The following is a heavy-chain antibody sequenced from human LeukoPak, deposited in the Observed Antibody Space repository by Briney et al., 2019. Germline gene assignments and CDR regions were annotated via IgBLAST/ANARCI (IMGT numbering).Heavy chain of an antibody. J-gene: IGHJ6*03. CDR1: GCTLSRYA. D-gene: IGHD5-18*01. Sequence: SVTVSRKASGCTLSRYAISWVRQAAGQGREWMGGIIPIFGSAKHAQKLQGRVTITADEPTSTAYMELSSLRSEDTAVYYCARDRLPMVTAYYRDVWGKGTTVTISS. CDR3: ARDRLPMVTAYYRDV. V-gene: IGHV1-69*13. CDR2: IIPIFGSA.